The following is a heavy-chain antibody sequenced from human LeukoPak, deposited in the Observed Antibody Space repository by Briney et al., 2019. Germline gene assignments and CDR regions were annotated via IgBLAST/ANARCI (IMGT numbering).Heavy chain of an antibody. CDR1: GYTFTSYY. V-gene: IGHV1-46*01. Sequence: ASVKVSCKASGYTFTSYYMHRVRQAPGQGLEWMGIINPSGGSTSYAQKFQGRVTMTRDTSTSTVYMELSSLRSEDTAVYYCARENSGYGMDVWGQGTTVTVSS. CDR3: ARENSGYGMDV. CDR2: INPSGGST. J-gene: IGHJ6*02. D-gene: IGHD3-10*01.